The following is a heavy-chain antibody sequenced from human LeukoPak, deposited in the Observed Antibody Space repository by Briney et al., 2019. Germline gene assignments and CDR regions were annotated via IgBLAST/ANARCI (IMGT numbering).Heavy chain of an antibody. J-gene: IGHJ5*02. D-gene: IGHD2-15*01. CDR1: GGSISTSSYY. Sequence: SETLSLTCTVSGGSISTSSYYWSWIRQPPGKGLEWIGYIYYSGSTNYNPSLKSRVTISVDTSKNQFSLKLSSVTAADTAVYNCARAAARNWFDPWGQGTLVTVSS. V-gene: IGHV4-61*01. CDR3: ARAAARNWFDP. CDR2: IYYSGST.